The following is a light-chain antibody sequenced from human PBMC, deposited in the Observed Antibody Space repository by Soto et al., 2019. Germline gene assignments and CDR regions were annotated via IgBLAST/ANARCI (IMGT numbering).Light chain of an antibody. CDR2: GVS. V-gene: IGKV3-20*01. Sequence: EIVLTQSPGTLSLSPGERATLSCRASQSVNTKYLAWYQQKPGQAPRLLIAGVSSRATGIPDRFSGSGSGTDFILTIRRVEPEDVATYYCQQGYRSPLTFGGGTRVE. CDR1: QSVNTKY. J-gene: IGKJ4*01. CDR3: QQGYRSPLT.